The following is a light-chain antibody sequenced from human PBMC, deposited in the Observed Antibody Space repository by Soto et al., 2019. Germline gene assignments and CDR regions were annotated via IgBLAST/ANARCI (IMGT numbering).Light chain of an antibody. J-gene: IGKJ4*01. CDR2: DAS. V-gene: IGKV3D-15*01. CDR3: QQYNNWTLT. Sequence: EIVMTQSPATLSVSPGDRATLSCRASQSVDNDLAWYQQKPGQPPRLLIYDASTRATGIPARFSGSQSGTEFTLTISSLLSEDFAVYSCQQYNNWTLTFGGGTKLEIK. CDR1: QSVDND.